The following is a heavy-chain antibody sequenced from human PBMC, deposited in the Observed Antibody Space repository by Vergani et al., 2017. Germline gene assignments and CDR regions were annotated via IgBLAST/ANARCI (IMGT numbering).Heavy chain of an antibody. J-gene: IGHJ4*02. CDR2: IRYDGSNK. CDR3: AKDSRDGYKKGGFDY. V-gene: IGHV3-30*02. Sequence: QVQLVESGGGVVQPGGSLRLSCAASGFTFSSYGMHWVRQAPGKGLEWVAFIRYDGSNKYYADSVKGRFTISRDNSKNTLYLQMKSLRAEDTAVYYCAKDSRDGYKKGGFDYWGQGTLVTVSS. D-gene: IGHD5-24*01. CDR1: GFTFSSYG.